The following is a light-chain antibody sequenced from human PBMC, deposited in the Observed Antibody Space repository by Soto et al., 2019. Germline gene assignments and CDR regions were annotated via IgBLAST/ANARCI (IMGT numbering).Light chain of an antibody. V-gene: IGKV3-20*01. CDR1: QGVSSSN. Sequence: EIAVTQSPATLSVSPGEGATLSCRAGQGVSSSNLAWYLLKPGQAPSLLIYGASSRATGSPDRFSGSGSGTDFTLTIRRLEPEDFAVYYCQQYGSSPPRFGGGTKVDIK. CDR2: GAS. CDR3: QQYGSSPPR. J-gene: IGKJ4*02.